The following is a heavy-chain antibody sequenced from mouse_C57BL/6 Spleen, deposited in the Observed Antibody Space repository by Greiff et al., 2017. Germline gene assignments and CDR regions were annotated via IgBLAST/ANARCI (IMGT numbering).Heavy chain of an antibody. CDR1: GYTFTSYW. Sequence: QVHVKQSGTELVKPGASVKLSCKASGYTFTSYWMHWVKQRPGQGLEWIGNINPSNGGTNYNEKFKSKATLTVDKSSSTAYMQLSSLTSEDSAVYYCAREEATVVATDYFDYWGQGTTLTVSS. V-gene: IGHV1-53*01. J-gene: IGHJ2*01. CDR3: AREEATVVATDYFDY. D-gene: IGHD1-1*01. CDR2: INPSNGGT.